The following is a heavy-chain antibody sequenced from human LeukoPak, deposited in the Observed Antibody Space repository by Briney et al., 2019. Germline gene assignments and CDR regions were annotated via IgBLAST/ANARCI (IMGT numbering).Heavy chain of an antibody. CDR1: GFTFSSDA. CDR2: ISGSGGST. CDR3: ARDQAYDVDVYDV. Sequence: GGSLRLSCAASGFTFSSDAMSWVRQAPGKGLEWVSAISGSGGSTYYADSVKGRFTISRDNSKNTLYLQMSSLRAEATAVYYCARDQAYDVDVYDVWGQGTMVTVSS. J-gene: IGHJ3*01. D-gene: IGHD3-3*01. V-gene: IGHV3-23*01.